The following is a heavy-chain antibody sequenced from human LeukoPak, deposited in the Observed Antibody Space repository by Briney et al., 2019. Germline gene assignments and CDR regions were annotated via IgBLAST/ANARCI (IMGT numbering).Heavy chain of an antibody. CDR2: ISSNGGST. J-gene: IGHJ6*02. V-gene: IGHV3-64*04. CDR3: AKGQGGVYYYGMDV. Sequence: GGSLRLSCSASGFTFSSYAMHWVRQAPGKGLEYVSAISSNGGSTYYADSVKGRFTISRDNSKNTLYLQMNSLRAEDTAVYYCAKGQGGVYYYGMDVWGQGTTVTVSS. D-gene: IGHD1-26*01. CDR1: GFTFSSYA.